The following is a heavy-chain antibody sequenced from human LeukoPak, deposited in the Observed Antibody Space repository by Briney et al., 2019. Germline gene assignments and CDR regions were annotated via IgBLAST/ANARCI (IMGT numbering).Heavy chain of an antibody. CDR3: ARDNPNSSGYC. CDR2: IYSGGST. D-gene: IGHD6-19*01. CDR1: GFTVISNF. Sequence: GGSLRLSCAASGFTVISNFMTWVRQAPGKGLEWVSVIYSGGSTYYADSVKGRFTISRDNSKNTLYLQTNSLRAEDTAVYYCARDNPNSSGYCWGQGTLVSVSS. J-gene: IGHJ4*02. V-gene: IGHV3-66*01.